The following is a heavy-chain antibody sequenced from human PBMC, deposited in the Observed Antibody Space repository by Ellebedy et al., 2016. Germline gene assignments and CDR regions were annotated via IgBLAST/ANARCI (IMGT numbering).Heavy chain of an antibody. J-gene: IGHJ4*02. CDR3: AIDYSDSETYFDF. V-gene: IGHV3-15*01. CDR1: GFSFTHTW. Sequence: GGSLRLSCATSGFSFTHTWMSWVRQAPGSGLEWVGHIKSKTEGGTTDYAAPVKGRFSISRDDSKATMYLQMNSLKSEDTAVYYCAIDYSDSETYFDFWGQGTLVTVSS. D-gene: IGHD4-11*01. CDR2: IKSKTEGGTT.